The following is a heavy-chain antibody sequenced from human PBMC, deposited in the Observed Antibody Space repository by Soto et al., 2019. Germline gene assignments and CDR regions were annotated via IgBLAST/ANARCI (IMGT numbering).Heavy chain of an antibody. V-gene: IGHV4-30-4*01. CDR3: AGMSYFYDKWYFDL. CDR1: GASINNNDYY. CDR2: VYYSGTT. Sequence: QLQEPGPGLVKPSQTLSLTCTVSGASINNNDYYWSWIRQTPGKVMEWIGYVYYSGTTDYIPSFKGRLSMSINKSQNQFTLKLNSVTAADTATYYSAGMSYFYDKWYFDLGGRGTLVTVSS. J-gene: IGHJ2*01. D-gene: IGHD3-22*01.